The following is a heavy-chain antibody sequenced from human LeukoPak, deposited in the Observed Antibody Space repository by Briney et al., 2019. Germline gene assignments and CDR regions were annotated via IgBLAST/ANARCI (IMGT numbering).Heavy chain of an antibody. J-gene: IGHJ4*02. CDR3: ARVAENLDYYDSSGYPYYFDY. V-gene: IGHV1-18*01. CDR2: ISAYNGNT. D-gene: IGHD3-22*01. CDR1: GYTFTSYG. Sequence: ASVKVSFTASGYTFTSYGISWVRQAPGQGLEWMGWISAYNGNTNYAQKLQGRVTMTTDTSTSTACMELRSLRSDDTAVYYCARVAENLDYYDSSGYPYYFDYWGQGTLVTVSS.